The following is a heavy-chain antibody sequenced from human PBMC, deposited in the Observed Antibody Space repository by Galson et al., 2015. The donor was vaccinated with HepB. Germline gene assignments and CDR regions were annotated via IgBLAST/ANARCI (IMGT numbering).Heavy chain of an antibody. CDR2: ISSSSSTI. Sequence: SLRLSCAASGFTLSSYSMNWVRQAPGMGLEWVSCISSSSSTIYYADSVKGRFTISRDNAKNSLYLQMNSLRDEDTAVYYCAREPPFYGSGTVGMDVWGQGTTATVSS. D-gene: IGHD3-10*01. CDR3: AREPPFYGSGTVGMDV. J-gene: IGHJ6*02. CDR1: GFTLSSYS. V-gene: IGHV3-48*02.